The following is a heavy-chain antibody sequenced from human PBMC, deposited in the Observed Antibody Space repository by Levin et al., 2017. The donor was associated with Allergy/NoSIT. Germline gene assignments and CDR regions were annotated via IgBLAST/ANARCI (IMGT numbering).Heavy chain of an antibody. CDR2: INHSGST. CDR1: GGSFSGSY. J-gene: IGHJ6*02. CDR3: ARQARYNWKLDQMPLYGMDV. D-gene: IGHD1-1*01. Sequence: SQTLSLTCAVYGGSFSGSYWSWIRQPPGKGLEWIGEINHSGSTNYNPSLKSRVTISVDTSKNQFSLKLSSVTAADTAVYYCARQARYNWKLDQMPLYGMDVWGQGTTVTVSS. V-gene: IGHV4-34*01.